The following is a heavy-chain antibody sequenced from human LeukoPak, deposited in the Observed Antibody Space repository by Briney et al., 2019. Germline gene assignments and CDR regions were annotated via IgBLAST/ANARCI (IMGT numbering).Heavy chain of an antibody. CDR3: ASEIRLDYYDSSGYYYRDAFDI. CDR1: GGSISSYY. D-gene: IGHD3-22*01. J-gene: IGHJ3*02. Sequence: PSETLSLTCTVSGGSISSYYWSWIRQPPGKGLEWIGYIYYSGSTNYNPSLKSRVTISVDTSKNQFSLKLSSVTAADTAVYYCASEIRLDYYDSSGYYYRDAFDIWGQGTMVTVSS. V-gene: IGHV4-59*01. CDR2: IYYSGST.